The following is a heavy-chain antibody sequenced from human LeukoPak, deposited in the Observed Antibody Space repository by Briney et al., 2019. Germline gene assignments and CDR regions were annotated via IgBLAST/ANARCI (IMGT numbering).Heavy chain of an antibody. J-gene: IGHJ4*02. D-gene: IGHD3-16*01. Sequence: SETLSLTCTVSGGSISGYYWSWIRQPPGKGLEWIGYIYYSGSTNYNPSLKSRVTISVDTSKKQFSLKLTSVTAADTAVYYCGRGGGSYQNDYWGQGTLVTVSS. V-gene: IGHV4-59*01. CDR1: GGSISGYY. CDR3: GRGGGSYQNDY. CDR2: IYYSGST.